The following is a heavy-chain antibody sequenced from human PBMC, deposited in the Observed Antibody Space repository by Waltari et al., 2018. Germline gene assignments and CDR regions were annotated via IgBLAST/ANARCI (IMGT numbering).Heavy chain of an antibody. CDR1: GFTFSSYV. D-gene: IGHD3-22*01. Sequence: QVQLVESGGGVVQPGRSLRLSCAASGFTFSSYVMHWVRQAPGKGLDGVAVISYDGSKKYYADSVKGHFTISRDNSKNTLYLQMNSLRAEDTAEYFCARDLLYYDSSGLDYWGQGTLVTVSS. V-gene: IGHV3-30*01. J-gene: IGHJ4*02. CDR3: ARDLLYYDSSGLDY. CDR2: ISYDGSKK.